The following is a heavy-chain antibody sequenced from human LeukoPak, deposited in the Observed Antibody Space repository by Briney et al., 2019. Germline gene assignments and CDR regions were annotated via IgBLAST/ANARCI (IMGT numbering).Heavy chain of an antibody. V-gene: IGHV3-64*01. D-gene: IGHD3-22*01. CDR2: ISSNGGST. J-gene: IGHJ4*02. CDR3: ARAQPEYYYDSSGYNTPSDY. Sequence: GGSLRLSCAASGFTFSSYGMHWVRQAPGKGLEYVSAISSNGGSTYYANSVKGRFTISRDNSKNTLYLQMGSLRAEDMAVYYCARAQPEYYYDSSGYNTPSDYWGQGTLVTVSS. CDR1: GFTFSSYG.